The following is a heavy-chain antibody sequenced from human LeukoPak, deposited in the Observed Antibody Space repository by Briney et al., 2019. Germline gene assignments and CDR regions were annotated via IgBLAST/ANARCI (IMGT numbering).Heavy chain of an antibody. V-gene: IGHV3-48*01. Sequence: HPGGSLRLSCAASGFTISNSYIRWLRQAPGKGLEWVSYISSSSSTIYYADSVKGRFTISRDNAKNSLYLRMNSLRAEDTAVYYCARVNRFSSGSLDYWGQGTLVTVSS. CDR1: GFTISNSY. J-gene: IGHJ4*02. D-gene: IGHD3-22*01. CDR2: ISSSSSTI. CDR3: ARVNRFSSGSLDY.